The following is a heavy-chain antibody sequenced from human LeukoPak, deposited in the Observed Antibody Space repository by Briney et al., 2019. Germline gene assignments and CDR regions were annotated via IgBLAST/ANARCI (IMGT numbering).Heavy chain of an antibody. CDR2: IYISGST. CDR3: ARVPRTTYNWFDP. V-gene: IGHV4-4*07. Sequence: SETLSLTCTVSGGSISSYYWSWIRQPAGKGLEWIGRIYISGSTNYNPFLKSRVTMSVDTSKNQFSLRLNSVTAADTAVYYCARVPRTTYNWFDPWGQGTLVTVSS. CDR1: GGSISSYY. J-gene: IGHJ5*02. D-gene: IGHD4-11*01.